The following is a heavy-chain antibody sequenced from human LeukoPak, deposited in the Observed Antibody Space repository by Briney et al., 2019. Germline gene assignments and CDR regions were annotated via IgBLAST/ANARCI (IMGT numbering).Heavy chain of an antibody. Sequence: EASVKVSCKASGGTFSSYAISWVRQAPGQGLEWMGGIIPIFGTANYAQKFQGRVTITADKSTSTAYMELSSLRSEDTAVYYCARDHPTYYYDSSGYYGAFDIWGQGTMVTVSS. CDR1: GGTFSSYA. CDR2: IIPIFGTA. CDR3: ARDHPTYYYDSSGYYGAFDI. D-gene: IGHD3-22*01. J-gene: IGHJ3*02. V-gene: IGHV1-69*06.